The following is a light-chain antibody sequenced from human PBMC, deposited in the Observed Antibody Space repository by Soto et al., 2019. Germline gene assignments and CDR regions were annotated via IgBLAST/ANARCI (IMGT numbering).Light chain of an antibody. CDR3: CSYAGNYIYV. CDR1: SGDIDSYNY. J-gene: IGLJ1*01. Sequence: QSALTQPRSVSGSPGQSVTISCTGSSGDIDSYNYVSWYQQHPGKAPKLIIYDVSKRPSGVPDRFSGSKSGNTASLTISGLQSEDEADYSCCSYAGNYIYVFGTGTKLTV. CDR2: DVS. V-gene: IGLV2-11*01.